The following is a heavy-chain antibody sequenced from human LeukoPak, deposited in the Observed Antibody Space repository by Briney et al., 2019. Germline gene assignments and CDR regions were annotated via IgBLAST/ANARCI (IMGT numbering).Heavy chain of an antibody. CDR2: INSDGSST. J-gene: IGHJ4*02. CDR1: GFTFSSYW. D-gene: IGHD6-13*01. CDR3: ARRIAAAAAPYYFDY. V-gene: IGHV3-74*01. Sequence: GALRLSCAASGFTFSSYWMHWVRQAPGKGLLWVSRINSDGSSTSYADSVKGRFTISRDSAKNTLYLQMNSLRAEDTAVYYCARRIAAAAAPYYFDYWGQGTLVTVSS.